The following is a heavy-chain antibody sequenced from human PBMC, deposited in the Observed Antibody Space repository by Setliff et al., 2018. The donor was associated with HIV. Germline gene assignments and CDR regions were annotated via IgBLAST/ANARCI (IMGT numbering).Heavy chain of an antibody. CDR3: ARGGYWYDDNPYYRPFDY. CDR2: IYPGDMNI. Sequence: GESLKISCKGSGYGFSSYWIGWVRQMPGKGLEWMGIIYPGDMNIKYSPSFQDQVTISADRFRSTAYLQWSSLKASDTAIYYCARGGYWYDDNPYYRPFDYWGQGTLVTVSS. V-gene: IGHV5-51*01. D-gene: IGHD3-10*01. CDR1: GYGFSSYW. J-gene: IGHJ4*02.